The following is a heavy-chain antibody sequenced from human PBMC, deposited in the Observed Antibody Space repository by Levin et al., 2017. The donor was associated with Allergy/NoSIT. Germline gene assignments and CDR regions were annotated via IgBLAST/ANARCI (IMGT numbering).Heavy chain of an antibody. V-gene: IGHV1-18*01. D-gene: IGHD6-6*01. CDR1: GYTFTSYG. CDR2: ISAYNGNT. CDR3: ARWAGIAARPYYYYYYGMDV. J-gene: IGHJ6*02. Sequence: ASVKVSCKASGYTFTSYGISWVRQAPGQGLEWMGWISAYNGNTNYAQKLQGRVTMTTDTSTSTAYMELRSLRSDDTAVYYCARWAGIAARPYYYYYYGMDVWGQGTTVTVSS.